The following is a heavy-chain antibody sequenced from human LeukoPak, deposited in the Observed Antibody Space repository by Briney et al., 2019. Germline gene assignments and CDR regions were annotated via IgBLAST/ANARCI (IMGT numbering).Heavy chain of an antibody. J-gene: IGHJ6*04. Sequence: PRGSLRLSCAASAFTFSDDYVSWIRQAPGKGLEWVAYISSSSSYTNYADSVQGRFTISRDNAKNSLYLQLNNLRAEDTAVYYCASTYDANYYGMDVWGKGTTVTVSS. CDR3: ASTYDANYYGMDV. CDR1: AFTFSDDY. CDR2: ISSSSSYT. V-gene: IGHV3-11*06. D-gene: IGHD5-12*01.